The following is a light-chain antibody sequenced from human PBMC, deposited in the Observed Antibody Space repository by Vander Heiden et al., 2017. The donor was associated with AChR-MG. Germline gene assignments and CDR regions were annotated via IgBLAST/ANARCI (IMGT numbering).Light chain of an antibody. J-gene: IGKJ4*01. CDR3: MQALRSVT. CDR1: QSLLHSNGYNY. V-gene: IGKV2-28*01. CDR2: LGS. Sequence: DVVLTQSPLSLPVTPGEPASISCRSSQSLLHSNGYNYLDWYLQKPRQSPQLLIYLGSNRASGVPDRFSGSASGTDFTLKISRVEAEDIGVYYCMQALRSVTFGGGTKVEI.